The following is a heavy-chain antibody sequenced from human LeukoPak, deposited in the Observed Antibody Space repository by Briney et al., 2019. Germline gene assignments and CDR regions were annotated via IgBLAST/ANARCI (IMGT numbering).Heavy chain of an antibody. V-gene: IGHV3-11*01. D-gene: IGHD6-13*01. J-gene: IGHJ6*02. CDR3: ARAAAGSQATWGFVDV. Sequence: GGSLRLSCAASGFTFSDYYMSWIRQAPGKGLEWVSYISSSGSTIYYADSVKGRFTISRDNAKNSLYLQMNSLGAEDTAVYYCARAAAGSQATWGFVDVWGQGTTVTVSS. CDR1: GFTFSDYY. CDR2: ISSSGSTI.